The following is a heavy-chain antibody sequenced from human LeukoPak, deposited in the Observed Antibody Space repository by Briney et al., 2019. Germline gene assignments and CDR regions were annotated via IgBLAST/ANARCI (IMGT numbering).Heavy chain of an antibody. CDR3: ARRVTTGSYFDL. CDR2: IYSGGNT. CDR1: GFTVSSSY. Sequence: GGSLRLSFAVSGFTVSSSYMSWVRQAPGKGLEWVSFIYSGGNTYYTDSVKGRFTISRDNSKNTLYLQMNSLRAEDTAVYYCARRVTTGSYFDLWGRGTLVTVSS. D-gene: IGHD4-17*01. V-gene: IGHV3-66*01. J-gene: IGHJ2*01.